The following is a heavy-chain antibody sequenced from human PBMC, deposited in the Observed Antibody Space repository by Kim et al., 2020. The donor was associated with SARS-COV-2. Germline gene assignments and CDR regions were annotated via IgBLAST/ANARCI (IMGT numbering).Heavy chain of an antibody. D-gene: IGHD2-8*01. J-gene: IGHJ5*02. Sequence: GGSLRLSCAASGFTFSSYWMHWVRQAPGKGLVWVSRINSDGSSTSYADSVKGRFTISRDNAKNTLYLQMNSLRAEDTAVYYCARARGGWVDGAFDPWAREPWSPSPQ. CDR2: INSDGSST. V-gene: IGHV3-74*01. CDR1: GFTFSSYW. CDR3: ARARGGWVDGAFDP.